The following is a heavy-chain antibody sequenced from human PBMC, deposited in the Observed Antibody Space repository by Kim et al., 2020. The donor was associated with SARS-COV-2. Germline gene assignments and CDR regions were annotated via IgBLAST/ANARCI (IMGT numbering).Heavy chain of an antibody. CDR3: AIKPAMVTYYFDY. CDR1: GLIFNTDT. J-gene: IGHJ4*02. D-gene: IGHD5-18*01. V-gene: IGHV1-69*13. CDR2: IIPIFGTI. Sequence: SVKVSCKASGLIFNTDTITWVRQAPGQGLEWMGGIIPIFGTINYSQKFQGRVTIIADESTNTAYMELSSLRYEDTAVYYCAIKPAMVTYYFDYWGQGTLVTVSS.